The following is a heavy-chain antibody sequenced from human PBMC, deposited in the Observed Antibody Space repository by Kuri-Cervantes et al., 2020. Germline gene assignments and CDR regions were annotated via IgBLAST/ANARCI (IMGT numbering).Heavy chain of an antibody. Sequence: ASVKVSCKASGYTFTGYYMHWVRQAPGQGLEWMGWINPNSGGTNYAQKFQGRVTMTRDTSISTAYMELSRLRSDDTAVYYCARELLWFGELIMRPDYWGQGTLVTVSS. CDR1: GYTFTGYY. CDR2: INPNSGGT. D-gene: IGHD3-10*01. J-gene: IGHJ4*02. CDR3: ARELLWFGELIMRPDY. V-gene: IGHV1-2*02.